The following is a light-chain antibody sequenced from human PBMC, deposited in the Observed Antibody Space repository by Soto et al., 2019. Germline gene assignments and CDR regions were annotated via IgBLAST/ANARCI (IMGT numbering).Light chain of an antibody. CDR1: QSVSSSY. CDR3: HQYGSSPYT. Sequence: EIVLTQSPGTLSLSPGERATLSCRASQSVSSSYLAWYQQKPGQAPRPPIYGASSRATGIPDTFSGSGSGTDFTLTISRLGPEDLAVYYCHQYGSSPYTFGQGTKLEIK. J-gene: IGKJ2*01. V-gene: IGKV3-20*01. CDR2: GAS.